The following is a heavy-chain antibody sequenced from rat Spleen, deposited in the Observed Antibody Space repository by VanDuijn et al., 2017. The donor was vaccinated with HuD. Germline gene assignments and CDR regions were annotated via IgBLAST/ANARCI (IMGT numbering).Heavy chain of an antibody. CDR3: ARVGTTGASYVMDA. Sequence: EVQLVESDGGLVQPGRSLKLSCAASGFTFSDYYMAWVRQAPTKGLEWVATINYDGSSTYYRDSVKGRFTISRDNAKSTLYLQMDSLRSEDTATYFCARVGTTGASYVMDAWGQGASVTVSS. CDR1: GFTFSDYY. J-gene: IGHJ4*01. V-gene: IGHV5-29*01. CDR2: INYDGSST. D-gene: IGHD1-8*01.